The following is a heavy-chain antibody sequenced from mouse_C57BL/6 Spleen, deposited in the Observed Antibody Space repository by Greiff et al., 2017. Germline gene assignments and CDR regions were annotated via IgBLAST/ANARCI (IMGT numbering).Heavy chain of an antibody. D-gene: IGHD3-2*02. V-gene: IGHV1-81*01. J-gene: IGHJ3*01. CDR2: IYPRSGNT. CDR3: ARRGTAQAPGFAY. Sequence: VQLQQSGAELARPGASVKLSCKASGYTFTSYGISWVKQRTGQGLEWIGEIYPRSGNTYYNEKFKGKATLTADKSSSTAYMELRSMTSEDSAVYFCARRGTAQAPGFAYWGQGTLVTVSA. CDR1: GYTFTSYG.